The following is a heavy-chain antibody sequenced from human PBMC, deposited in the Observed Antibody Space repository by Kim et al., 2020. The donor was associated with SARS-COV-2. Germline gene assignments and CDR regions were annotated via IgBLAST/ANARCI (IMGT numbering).Heavy chain of an antibody. J-gene: IGHJ4*02. CDR1: GFTVSSTY. V-gene: IGHV3-66*01. CDR3: ARDPVRADAYQFDY. CDR2: LSNDGRT. D-gene: IGHD3-16*01. Sequence: GGSLRLSCAVSGFTVSSTYIHWVREAPGKGLEWVSFLSNDGRTDYVDSVKGRFTISRDTSKNTVYLQMNSLRAEDTAVYYCARDPVRADAYQFDYWGQGSLVTVSS.